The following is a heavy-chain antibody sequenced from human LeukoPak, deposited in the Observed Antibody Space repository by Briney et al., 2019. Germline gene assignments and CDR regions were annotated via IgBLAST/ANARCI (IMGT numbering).Heavy chain of an antibody. CDR3: ARDDGDNAHPVDY. Sequence: SETLSLTCTVSGDSITDDYYTWIRQPAGKGLEWIGRIHSGGTTNYNPSLMSRVTLSIDKSKKYISLILTSVTAADTALYYCARDDGDNAHPVDYWGQGTLVTVSS. J-gene: IGHJ4*02. D-gene: IGHD4-17*01. V-gene: IGHV4-4*07. CDR2: IHSGGTT. CDR1: GDSITDDY.